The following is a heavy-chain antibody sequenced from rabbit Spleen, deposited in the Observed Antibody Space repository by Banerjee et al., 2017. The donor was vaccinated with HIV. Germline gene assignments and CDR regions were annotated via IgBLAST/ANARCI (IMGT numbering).Heavy chain of an antibody. CDR3: ARGSGGSSGNLYYGMDF. CDR1: GFSFSSSYW. D-gene: IGHD1-1*01. CDR2: IYAGSSGST. Sequence: QEQLVESGGGLVQPGASLTLTCTASGFSFSSSYWICWVRQAPGKGLEWIACIYAGSSGSTYYASWAKGRVTISKTSSTTVTLQMTSLTAADTATYFCARGSGGSSGNLYYGMDFWGPGTLVTVS. J-gene: IGHJ6*01. V-gene: IGHV1S45*01.